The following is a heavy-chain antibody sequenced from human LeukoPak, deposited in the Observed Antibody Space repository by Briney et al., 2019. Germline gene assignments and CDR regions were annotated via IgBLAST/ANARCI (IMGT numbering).Heavy chain of an antibody. CDR2: IYYSGST. J-gene: IGHJ4*02. V-gene: IGHV4-39*01. Sequence: SQTLSLTCTVSGDSISSGSYYWGWIRQPPGKGLEWIGSIYYSGSTYYNPSLKSRVTISVDTSKNQFSLKLSSVTAADTAVYYCARRVIAAAGTGFPHTHHIDYWGQGTLVTVSS. CDR3: ARRVIAAAGTGFPHTHHIDY. CDR1: GDSISSGSYY. D-gene: IGHD6-13*01.